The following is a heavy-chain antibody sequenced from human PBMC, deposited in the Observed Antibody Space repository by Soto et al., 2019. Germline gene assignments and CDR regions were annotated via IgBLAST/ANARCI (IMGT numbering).Heavy chain of an antibody. Sequence: PSETLSLTCTVSGGSISSGGYYWSWIRQHPGKGLEWIGYIYYSGSTYYNPSLKSRVTISVDTSKNQFSLKLSSVTAADTAVYYCARAGLLDYDSSVNFDYWGQGTLVTVSS. CDR2: IYYSGST. J-gene: IGHJ4*02. D-gene: IGHD3-22*01. CDR1: GGSISSGGYY. V-gene: IGHV4-31*03. CDR3: ARAGLLDYDSSVNFDY.